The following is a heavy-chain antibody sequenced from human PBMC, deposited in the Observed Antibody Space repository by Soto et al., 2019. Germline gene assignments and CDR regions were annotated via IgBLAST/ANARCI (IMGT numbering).Heavy chain of an antibody. CDR1: GFTFNTYP. CDR2: ISSTAGRTS. Sequence: GGSLRLSCATSGFTFNTYPMTWVRQAPGKGLEWVSSISSTAGRTSSYADSVKGRFAISRDFSDNTVYLQMNNLRVDDTAVYFCAKGVLSFHYGMEVCGQGATVTVYS. J-gene: IGHJ6*02. D-gene: IGHD3-16*02. CDR3: AKGVLSFHYGMEV. V-gene: IGHV3-23*01.